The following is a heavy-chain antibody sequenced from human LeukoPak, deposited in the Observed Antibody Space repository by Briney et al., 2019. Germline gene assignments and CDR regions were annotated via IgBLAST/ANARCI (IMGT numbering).Heavy chain of an antibody. CDR2: ISSRGRTI. V-gene: IGHV3-48*03. D-gene: IGHD3-3*01. CDR1: VFTFSTYE. J-gene: IGHJ4*02. CDR3: ASGDDFWSGYHFDY. Sequence: GGSLRLSCAASVFTFSTYEMNWVRQAPGKGLEWVSYISSRGRTIYYAASVKGRFTISRDNAKNSLYLQMNSLRAEDTAVYYCASGDDFWSGYHFDYWGRGTLVTVSS.